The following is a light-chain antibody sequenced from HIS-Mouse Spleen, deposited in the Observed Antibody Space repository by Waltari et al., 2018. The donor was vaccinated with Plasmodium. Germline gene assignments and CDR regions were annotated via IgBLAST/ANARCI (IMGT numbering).Light chain of an antibody. CDR3: SSYTSSSTLNYV. V-gene: IGLV2-14*03. J-gene: IGLJ1*01. Sequence: QSALTQPASVSGSPGQSITISCTGTSSDVGGYNYVSWYQQHPGKAPTLIIYDVSNRPSWVSNRFSGSKAGNTASLTISGLQAEDEADYYCSSYTSSSTLNYVFGTGTKVTVL. CDR2: DVS. CDR1: SSDVGGYNY.